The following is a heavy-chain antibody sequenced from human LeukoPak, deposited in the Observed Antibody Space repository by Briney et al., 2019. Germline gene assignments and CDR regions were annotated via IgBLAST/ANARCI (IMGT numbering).Heavy chain of an antibody. V-gene: IGHV4-59*01. CDR1: GGSIDSYY. D-gene: IGHD2-2*01. Sequence: PSETLSLTCTVSGGSIDSYYWSWIRQPPGKGLEWIGYIYYTGRTEYHPSLKSRVTISLDTSKNQFSLKLTSVTAADTAVYYCARVYQSAEYYFDYWGQGNLVRVSS. J-gene: IGHJ4*02. CDR3: ARVYQSAEYYFDY. CDR2: IYYTGRT.